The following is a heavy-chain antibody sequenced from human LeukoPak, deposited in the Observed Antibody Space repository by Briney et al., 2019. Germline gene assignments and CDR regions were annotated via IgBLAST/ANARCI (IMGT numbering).Heavy chain of an antibody. J-gene: IGHJ5*02. D-gene: IGHD3-16*01. V-gene: IGHV1-3*01. CDR1: GYTFTSYA. CDR2: INAGNGNT. CDR3: ARVAFETPFGDWFDP. Sequence: GASVKVSCKASGYTFTSYAMHWVRQAPGQRLEWMGWINAGNGNTKYSQKFQGRVTITRDTSASTAYMELSSLRSEDTAVYYCARVAFETPFGDWFDPWGQGTLVTVSS.